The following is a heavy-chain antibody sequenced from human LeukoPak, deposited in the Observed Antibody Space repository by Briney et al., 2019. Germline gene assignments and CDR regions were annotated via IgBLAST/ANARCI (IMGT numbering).Heavy chain of an antibody. J-gene: IGHJ1*01. CDR2: IYYSGST. CDR1: GGSISSYY. CDR3: ARSSRQIRAEYFQH. V-gene: IGHV4-59*01. Sequence: SETLSLTCTVSGGSISSYYWSWIRQPPGKGLEWIGYIYYSGSTNYNPSLKSRVTISVDTSKNQFSLKLSSVTAADTAVYYCARSSRQIRAEYFQHWGQGTLVTVSS. D-gene: IGHD3-3*02.